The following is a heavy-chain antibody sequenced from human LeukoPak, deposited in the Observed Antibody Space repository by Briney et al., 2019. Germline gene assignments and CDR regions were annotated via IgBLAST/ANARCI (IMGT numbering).Heavy chain of an antibody. D-gene: IGHD3-10*01. CDR1: GGSISSSSYY. Sequence: SETLSLTCTVSGGSISSSSYYWGWIRQPPGKGLEWIGSIYYSGSTYYNPSLKSRVTISVDTSKNQFSLKLSSVTAADTAVYYCARRLLWFGDFVWFDPWGQGTLVTVSS. J-gene: IGHJ5*02. V-gene: IGHV4-39*07. CDR3: ARRLLWFGDFVWFDP. CDR2: IYYSGST.